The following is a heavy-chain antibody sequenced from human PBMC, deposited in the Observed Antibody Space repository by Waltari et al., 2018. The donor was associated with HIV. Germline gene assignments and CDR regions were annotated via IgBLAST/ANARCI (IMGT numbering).Heavy chain of an antibody. D-gene: IGHD3-22*01. CDR3: ARTYYYDSSGYYPYYFDY. V-gene: IGHV3-64*01. CDR2: ISSNGGST. CDR1: GFTFSSYA. Sequence: EVQLVESGGGLVQPGGSLRLSCAASGFTFSSYAMHWVRQAPGKGLEYVSAISSNGGSTYYANSVKGRFTISRDNSKNTLYLQMGSLRAEDMAVYYCARTYYYDSSGYYPYYFDYWGQGTLVTVSS. J-gene: IGHJ4*02.